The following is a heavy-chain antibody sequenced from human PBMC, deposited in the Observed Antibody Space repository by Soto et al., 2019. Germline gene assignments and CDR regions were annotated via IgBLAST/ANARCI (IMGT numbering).Heavy chain of an antibody. J-gene: IGHJ3*02. CDR2: ISSSGSTI. CDR1: GFTFSDYY. V-gene: IGHV3-11*01. D-gene: IGHD3-10*01. Sequence: QVQLVESGGGLVKPGGSLRLSCAASGFTFSDYYMSWIRQAPGKGLEWVSYISSSGSTIYYADSVKGRFTISRDNANNSLYLQMNSLRAGDTAVYYCARIPDEITMVRGRGAFDIWGQGTMVTVSS. CDR3: ARIPDEITMVRGRGAFDI.